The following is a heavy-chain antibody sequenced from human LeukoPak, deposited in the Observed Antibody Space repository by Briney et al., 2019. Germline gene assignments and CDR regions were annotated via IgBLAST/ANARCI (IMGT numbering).Heavy chain of an antibody. CDR3: AKDATASPYFHWFDN. J-gene: IGHJ4*02. CDR1: GFTFSSYA. CDR2: ISSGDRT. Sequence: GGSLRLSCAASGFTFSSYAMNWVRQAPGEGLEWVAGISSGDRTFHAESVKGRFTISRDKSKDTLYLQMNSLRAEDTAVYYCAKDATASPYFHWFDNWGQGTQVIVSS. D-gene: IGHD3-9*01. V-gene: IGHV3-23*01.